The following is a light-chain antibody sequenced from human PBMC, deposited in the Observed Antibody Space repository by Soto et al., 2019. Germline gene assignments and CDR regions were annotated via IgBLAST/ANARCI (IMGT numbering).Light chain of an antibody. CDR2: GAS. Sequence: EIVMTQSPATLSVSPGERATLSCRASRNVNTNLAWYQQKPGQAPRLLIYGASSRATGVPARFSGSGSGTEFTLTISSLQSEDFAVYYCQKYNNWPPITFGQGTRLEIK. V-gene: IGKV3-15*01. CDR3: QKYNNWPPIT. CDR1: RNVNTN. J-gene: IGKJ5*01.